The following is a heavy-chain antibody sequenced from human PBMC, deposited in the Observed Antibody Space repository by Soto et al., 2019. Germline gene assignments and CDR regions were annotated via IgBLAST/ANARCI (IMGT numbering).Heavy chain of an antibody. CDR3: VTLSALYSSGWYDAFDI. Sequence: ASVKVSCKVSGYTLTELSMHWVRQAPGKGLEWMGGFDPEDGETIYAQKFQGRVTMTEDNSTDTAYMELSSLRSEDTAVYYCVTLSALYSSGWYDAFDIWGQGTMVTVSS. V-gene: IGHV1-24*01. CDR1: GYTLTELS. D-gene: IGHD6-19*01. CDR2: FDPEDGET. J-gene: IGHJ3*02.